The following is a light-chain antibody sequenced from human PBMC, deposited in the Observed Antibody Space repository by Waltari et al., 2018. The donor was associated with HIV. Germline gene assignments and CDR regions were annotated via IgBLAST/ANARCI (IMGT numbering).Light chain of an antibody. V-gene: IGLV2-14*01. Sequence: QSALTQPASVSGSPGQSITISCTGTNSDFGSYDFVSWYQQYPGKAPRLIISDVRNRPSGISSRFSGSKYGYTASLTISGLRAEDEADYFCSSWTSSTTLVFGTGTKVTVL. CDR1: NSDFGSYDF. CDR2: DVR. J-gene: IGLJ1*01. CDR3: SSWTSSTTLV.